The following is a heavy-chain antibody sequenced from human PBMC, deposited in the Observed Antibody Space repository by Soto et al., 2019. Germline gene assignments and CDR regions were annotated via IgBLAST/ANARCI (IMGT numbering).Heavy chain of an antibody. Sequence: ESGGGLVQPGGSLRLSCAASGFTVSSYWMSWVRQAPGKGLEWVANIKQDGSEKYYVDSVKGRFTISRDNAKNSLYLQMNSLRAEHTAVYYCARARMYSINGNAFDIWGQGTMVTVSS. CDR2: IKQDGSEK. J-gene: IGHJ3*02. CDR1: GFTVSSYW. D-gene: IGHD6-13*01. V-gene: IGHV3-7*05. CDR3: ARARMYSINGNAFDI.